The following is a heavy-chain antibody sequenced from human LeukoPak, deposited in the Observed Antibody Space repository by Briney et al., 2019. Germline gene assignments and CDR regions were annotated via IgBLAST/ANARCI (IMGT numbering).Heavy chain of an antibody. CDR1: GGSISSSSYY. D-gene: IGHD2-21*01. V-gene: IGHV4-39*01. CDR3: ARQYSDAFDI. Sequence: PSETLSLTCTVSGGSISSSSYYWGWLRQPPGTGLEWIGSIYYSGSTYYNPSLKSRVTISVDTSKNQFSLKLSSVTAADTAVYYCARQYSDAFDIWGQGTMVTVSS. CDR2: IYYSGST. J-gene: IGHJ3*02.